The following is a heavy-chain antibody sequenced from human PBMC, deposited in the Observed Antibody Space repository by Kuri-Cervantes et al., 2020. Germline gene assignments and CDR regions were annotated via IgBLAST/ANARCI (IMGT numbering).Heavy chain of an antibody. Sequence: ASVKVSCKVSGYTLTELSMHWVRQAPGKGLEWMGGFDPEDGETIYAQKFQGRVTITADESTSTAYMELSSLRSEDTAVYYCAWSSAGYYGMDVWGQGTTVTVSS. J-gene: IGHJ6*02. CDR3: AWSSAGYYGMDV. CDR1: GYTLTELS. V-gene: IGHV1-24*01. CDR2: FDPEDGET. D-gene: IGHD2-15*01.